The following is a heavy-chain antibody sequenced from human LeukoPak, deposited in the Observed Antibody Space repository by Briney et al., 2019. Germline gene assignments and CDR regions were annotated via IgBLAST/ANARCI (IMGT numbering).Heavy chain of an antibody. V-gene: IGHV1-2*02. Sequence: ASVKVSCKASGYTFTGYYMHWVRQAPGQGLEWMGWINPNSGGTNYAQKFQGRVTMTRDTSISTAYMELSRLRSDDPAVYYCASHPNGGFYDSWGFYDGFCIWGQGKIGTVSS. CDR2: INPNSGGT. D-gene: IGHD3-22*01. CDR1: GYTFTGYY. CDR3: ASHPNGGFYDSWGFYDGFCI. J-gene: IGHJ3*02.